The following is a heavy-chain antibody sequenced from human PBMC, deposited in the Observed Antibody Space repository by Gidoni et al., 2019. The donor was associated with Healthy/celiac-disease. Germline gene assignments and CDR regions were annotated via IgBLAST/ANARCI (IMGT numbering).Heavy chain of an antibody. J-gene: IGHJ5*02. CDR3: ARGPPIVIIPAGRFWGLFDP. V-gene: IGHV1-46*03. CDR2: INPSGGST. CDR1: GYTFTTYS. Sequence: VQCGAEVKKPGASVKVACKASGYTFTTYSMHWVRQAPGQGLEWMGTINPSGGSTTYAQKFQGRVTMTRDTSTSTVYMELSSLRSEDTAVYFCARGPPIVIIPAGRFWGLFDPWGQGTLVTVSS. D-gene: IGHD2-2*01.